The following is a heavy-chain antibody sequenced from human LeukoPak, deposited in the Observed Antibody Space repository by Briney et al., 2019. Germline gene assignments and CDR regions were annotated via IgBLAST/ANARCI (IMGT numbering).Heavy chain of an antibody. CDR2: IYNSGIT. CDR1: GLTVSTNY. D-gene: IGHD6-13*01. J-gene: IGHJ4*02. Sequence: PGGSLRLSCAASGLTVSTNYMTWVGQAPGRGLEWVSIIYNSGITYYGDSVKGRFTISRDISRNTVYLQMNNLRVDDTAVYYCAKGGSPDEWGQGTLVTVSS. V-gene: IGHV3-66*01. CDR3: AKGGSPDE.